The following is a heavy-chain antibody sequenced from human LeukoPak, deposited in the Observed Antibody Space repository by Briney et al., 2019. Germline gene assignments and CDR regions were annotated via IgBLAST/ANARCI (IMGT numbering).Heavy chain of an antibody. J-gene: IGHJ4*02. CDR2: ISYDGSNK. V-gene: IGHV3-30*18. CDR3: AKDSPSSGYYYPHPFDY. CDR1: GFTFSSYG. Sequence: PGGSLRLSCAASGFTFSSYGMHWVRQAPGKGLEWVAVISYDGSNKYYADSVKGQFTISRDNSKNTLYLQMNSLRAEDTAVYYCAKDSPSSGYYYPHPFDYWGQGTLVTVSS. D-gene: IGHD3-22*01.